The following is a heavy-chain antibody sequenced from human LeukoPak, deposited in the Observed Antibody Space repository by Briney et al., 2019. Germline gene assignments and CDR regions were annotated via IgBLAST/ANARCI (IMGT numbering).Heavy chain of an antibody. CDR2: INHSGST. CDR1: GGSFSGYY. D-gene: IGHD4-11*01. CDR3: ARSGPGHDYSGIFDY. Sequence: SETLSLTCAVYGGSFSGYYWSWIRQPPGKGLEWIGEINHSGSTYYNPSLKSRVTISVDTSKNQFSLKLSSVTAADTAVYYCARSGPGHDYSGIFDYWGQGTLVTVSS. V-gene: IGHV4-34*01. J-gene: IGHJ4*02.